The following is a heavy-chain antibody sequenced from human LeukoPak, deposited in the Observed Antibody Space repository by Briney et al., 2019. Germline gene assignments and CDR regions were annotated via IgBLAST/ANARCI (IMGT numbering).Heavy chain of an antibody. CDR3: VRDHPGSNSLEY. D-gene: IGHD4-11*01. CDR2: LRTDGDKK. V-gene: IGHV3-74*01. J-gene: IGHJ4*02. CDR1: GFTFRNYW. Sequence: GGSLRLSCAASGFTFRNYWMHWVRQPPGEGLEWVSRLRTDGDKKSYPASVRDRFPISRDNAKNMLYLQMNSLRVEDTAVYYCVRDHPGSNSLEYWGQGTPVTVSS.